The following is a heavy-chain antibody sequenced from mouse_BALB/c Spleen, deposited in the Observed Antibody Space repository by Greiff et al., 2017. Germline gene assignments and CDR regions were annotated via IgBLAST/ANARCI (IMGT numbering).Heavy chain of an antibody. J-gene: IGHJ3*01. Sequence: VQLQQSGPGLVKPSQSLSLTCSVTGYSITSGYYWNWIRQFPGNKLEWMGYISYDGSNNYNPSLKNRISITRDTSKNQFFLKLNSVTTEDTATYYCARGFDYDVGFAYWGQGTLVTVSA. V-gene: IGHV3-6*02. CDR2: ISYDGSN. D-gene: IGHD2-4*01. CDR3: ARGFDYDVGFAY. CDR1: GYSITSGYY.